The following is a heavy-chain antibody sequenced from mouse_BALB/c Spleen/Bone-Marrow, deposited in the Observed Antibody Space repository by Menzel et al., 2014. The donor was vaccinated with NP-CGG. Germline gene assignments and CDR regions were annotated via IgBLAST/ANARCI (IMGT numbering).Heavy chain of an antibody. CDR2: IDPANGNI. D-gene: IGHD1-1*01. CDR1: GFNIKDTY. Sequence: EVQLQQSGAELVKPGASVQLSCTASGFNIKDTYMHWVKQRPEQGLEWIGRIDPANGNIKYDPKFQGEATITADTSSNTAYPQLSSLTSEDTAVYYCAPYYYGRWFANWGQGTLVTVSA. CDR3: APYYYGRWFAN. J-gene: IGHJ3*01. V-gene: IGHV14-3*02.